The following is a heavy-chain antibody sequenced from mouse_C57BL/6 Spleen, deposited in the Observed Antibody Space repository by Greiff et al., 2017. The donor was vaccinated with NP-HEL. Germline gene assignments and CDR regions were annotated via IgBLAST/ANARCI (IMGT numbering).Heavy chain of an antibody. Sequence: VQLQQSGPELVKPGASVKLSCKASGYTFTSYDINWVKQRPGQGLAWIGWIYPRDGSTKYNEKFKGKATLTVDTSSNPAYMGLHSLTSATSAVYFCARRHGSSPAWFAYWGQGTLVTVSA. J-gene: IGHJ3*01. CDR3: ARRHGSSPAWFAY. CDR1: GYTFTSYD. V-gene: IGHV1-85*01. CDR2: IYPRDGST. D-gene: IGHD1-1*01.